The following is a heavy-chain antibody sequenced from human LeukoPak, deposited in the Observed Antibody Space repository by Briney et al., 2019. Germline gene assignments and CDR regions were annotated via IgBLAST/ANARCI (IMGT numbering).Heavy chain of an antibody. D-gene: IGHD3-3*01. J-gene: IGHJ3*02. Sequence: SETLSLTCTVSGGSISSYYWSWIRQPPGKGLEGIGYIYYSGSTTYNPSLKSRVTISVDTSKNQFSLKLSSVTAADTAVYYCARWIRFLEWSDAFDIWGQGTMVTVSS. CDR1: GGSISSYY. CDR2: IYYSGST. V-gene: IGHV4-59*01. CDR3: ARWIRFLEWSDAFDI.